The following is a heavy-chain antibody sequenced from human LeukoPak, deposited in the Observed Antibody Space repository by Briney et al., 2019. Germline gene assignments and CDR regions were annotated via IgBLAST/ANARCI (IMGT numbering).Heavy chain of an antibody. Sequence: GGSLRLSCAASGSAFDDYTMHWVRQPPGKGLEWVSLISWDGGTRYYADSVRGRFTISRDNSKNTLYLQMNSLRAEDTAVYYCAKDTGPGIVVVPASYYYYMDVWGKGTTVTVSS. CDR2: ISWDGGTR. J-gene: IGHJ6*03. CDR3: AKDTGPGIVVVPASYYYYMDV. D-gene: IGHD2-2*01. V-gene: IGHV3-43*01. CDR1: GSAFDDYT.